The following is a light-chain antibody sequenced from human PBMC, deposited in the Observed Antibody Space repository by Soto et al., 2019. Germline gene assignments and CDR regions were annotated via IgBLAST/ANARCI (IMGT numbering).Light chain of an antibody. CDR1: QSISTY. J-gene: IGKJ1*01. V-gene: IGKV1-39*01. CDR3: QQSYSAPWT. Sequence: DVQMTQSPSSLSASVGDRVTLTCRASQSISTYLNWYQQKPGKAPKVLIYDASSLQSGVPSRFSGSGSGTDFTLTISSLQPEDFATYYCQQSYSAPWTFGQGTKVEI. CDR2: DAS.